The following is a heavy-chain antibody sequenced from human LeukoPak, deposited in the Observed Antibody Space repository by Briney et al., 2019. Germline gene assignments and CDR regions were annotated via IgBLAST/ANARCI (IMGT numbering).Heavy chain of an antibody. J-gene: IGHJ4*02. V-gene: IGHV3-23*01. CDR2: ITASGDRT. CDR3: ARSTAASASDY. Sequence: GGSLRLSCAAAGFIFSNNAMTWVRRAPGKGLEWVSSITASGDRTFNADSVKGRFTISRDNSKNTLYLLMNSLRAEDTALYYCARSTAASASDYWGQGTLVTVSS. CDR1: GFIFSNNA. D-gene: IGHD6-13*01.